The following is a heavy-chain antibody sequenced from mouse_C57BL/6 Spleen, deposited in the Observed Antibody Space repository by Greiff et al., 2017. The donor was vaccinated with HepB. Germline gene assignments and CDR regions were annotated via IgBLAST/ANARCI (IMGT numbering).Heavy chain of an antibody. CDR1: GFTFSDYG. CDR3: ARSDTTVVATDAMDY. Sequence: EVNVVESGGGLVKPGGSLKLSCAASGFTFSDYGMHWVRQAPEKGLEWVAYISSGSSTIYYADTVKGRFTIARDNAKNTLFLQMTRLRSEDTAMYYCARSDTTVVATDAMDYWGQGTSVTVSS. D-gene: IGHD1-1*01. J-gene: IGHJ4*01. CDR2: ISSGSSTI. V-gene: IGHV5-17*01.